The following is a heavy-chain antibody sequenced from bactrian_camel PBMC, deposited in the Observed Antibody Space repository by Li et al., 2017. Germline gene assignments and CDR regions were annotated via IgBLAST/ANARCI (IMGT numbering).Heavy chain of an antibody. CDR2: VDGTGNT. CDR3: AADRGSCPRWRAFDY. Sequence: PLVESGGGSVQAGGSLRLSCAFSGNTRNTHCMAWFRQAPGKEREGVAFVDGTGNTAVADSVKGRFTISKDDAKYTLYLQMNSLEPEDTATYYCAADRGSCPRWRAFDYWGQGTQVTVS. CDR1: GNTRNTHC. D-gene: IGHD5*01. J-gene: IGHJ4*01. V-gene: IGHV3S53*01.